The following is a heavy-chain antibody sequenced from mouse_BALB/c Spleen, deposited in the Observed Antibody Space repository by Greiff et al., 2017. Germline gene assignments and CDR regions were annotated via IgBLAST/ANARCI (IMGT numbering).Heavy chain of an antibody. CDR2: IYPGDGDT. CDR3: ASGGPDY. J-gene: IGHJ2*01. V-gene: IGHV1-87*01. Sequence: VQLQESGAELARPGASVKLSCKASGYTFTSYWMQWVKQRPGQGLEWIGAIYPGDGDTRYTQKFKGKATLTADKSSSTAYMQLSSLASEDSAVYYCASGGPDYWGQGTTLTVSS. CDR1: GYTFTSYW.